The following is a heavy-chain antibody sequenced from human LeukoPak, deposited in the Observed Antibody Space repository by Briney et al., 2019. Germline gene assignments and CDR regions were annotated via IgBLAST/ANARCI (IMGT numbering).Heavy chain of an antibody. D-gene: IGHD6-19*01. CDR1: GLTFSRYA. CDR3: AKDYSTGWYGFDY. CDR2: ISNDGNNK. J-gene: IGHJ4*02. V-gene: IGHV3-30*18. Sequence: PGRSLRLSCEASGLTFSRYAMHWVRQVPGKGLEWVAVISNDGNNKYYSDSVRGRFTISRDNSKSTLFLQMNSLRAEDTAVYYCAKDYSTGWYGFDYWGRGTLVTVSS.